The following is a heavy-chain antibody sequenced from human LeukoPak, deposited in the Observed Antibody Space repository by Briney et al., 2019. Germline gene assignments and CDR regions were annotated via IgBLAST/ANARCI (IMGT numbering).Heavy chain of an antibody. D-gene: IGHD3-3*01. CDR2: ISWNSGSI. V-gene: IGHV3-9*01. CDR1: GFTFDDYA. J-gene: IGHJ6*03. Sequence: GESLRLSCAASGFTFDDYAMHWVRQAPGKGLEWVSGISWNSGSIDYADSVKGRFTISRDNAKNSLYLQMNSLRAEDTAVYYCARYYDFWSGYYTYYYYYMDVWGKGTTVTVSS. CDR3: ARYYDFWSGYYTYYYYYMDV.